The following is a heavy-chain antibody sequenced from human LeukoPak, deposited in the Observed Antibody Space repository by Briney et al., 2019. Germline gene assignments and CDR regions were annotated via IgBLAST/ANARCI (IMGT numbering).Heavy chain of an antibody. CDR2: IGGDGIRT. D-gene: IGHD3-16*02. CDR3: AKDPVIYHGGSAWHSFDY. Sequence: PGGSLRLSCAASGFSFSSYAMSWVRQAPGEGLEWVSYIGGDGIRTYYADSVKGRFTISRDNSKNTLFLQMNSLTAEDTAVYYCAKDPVIYHGGSAWHSFDYWGRGALVTVSS. V-gene: IGHV3-23*01. J-gene: IGHJ4*02. CDR1: GFSFSSYA.